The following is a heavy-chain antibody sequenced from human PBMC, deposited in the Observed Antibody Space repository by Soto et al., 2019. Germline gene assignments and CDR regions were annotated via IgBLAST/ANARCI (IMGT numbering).Heavy chain of an antibody. J-gene: IGHJ6*02. D-gene: IGHD2-21*01. CDR3: ARRIPFGYGMDV. CDR1: GFTFSSYA. V-gene: IGHV3-64*01. CDR2: INSNGGNT. Sequence: EVQLVESGGGLVQPGGSLRLSCAASGFTFSSYAMHWVRQAPGKGLEYVSVINSNGGNTDYARSVKGRFTISSDNSKNTMYLQMGSLRAEDMAVYYCARRIPFGYGMDVWGQGTTVTVSS.